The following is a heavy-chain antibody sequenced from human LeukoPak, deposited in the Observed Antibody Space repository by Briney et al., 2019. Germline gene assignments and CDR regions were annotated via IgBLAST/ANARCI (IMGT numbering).Heavy chain of an antibody. CDR3: ARAGRMATITSYFDY. V-gene: IGHV1-69*13. J-gene: IGHJ4*02. D-gene: IGHD5-24*01. CDR2: IIPIFGTA. CDR1: GGTFSSYA. Sequence: GASVKVSCKASGGTFSSYAISWVRQAPGQGLEWMGGIIPIFGTANYAQKFQGRVTITADESTSTAYMELSSLRSEDTAVYYCARAGRMATITSYFDYWGQGTLVTVSS.